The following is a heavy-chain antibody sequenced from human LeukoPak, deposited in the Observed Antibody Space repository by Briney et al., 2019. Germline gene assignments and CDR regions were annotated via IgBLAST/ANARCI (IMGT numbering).Heavy chain of an antibody. Sequence: GGSLRLSCAASGFTFSSYTMNWVRQAPGKGLEWVSSITRSSNYRYYSDSMKGRFTTSRDNAKKSLYLQMNSLRAEDTAVYYCARALYGSSGYYSHFDYWGQGTLVTVSS. V-gene: IGHV3-21*01. J-gene: IGHJ4*02. CDR3: ARALYGSSGYYSHFDY. CDR2: ITRSSNYR. CDR1: GFTFSSYT. D-gene: IGHD3-22*01.